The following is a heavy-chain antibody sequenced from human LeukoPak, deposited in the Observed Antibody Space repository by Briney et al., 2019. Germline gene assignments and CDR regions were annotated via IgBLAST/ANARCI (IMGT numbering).Heavy chain of an antibody. V-gene: IGHV4-59*08. Sequence: PSETLSLTCTVSGGSISSYYWSWIRQPPGRGLEWIGYIYYSGSTNYNPSLKSRVTISVDTSKNQFSLKLSSVTAADTAVYYCARHYYGSGSYLDYWGQGTLVTVSS. D-gene: IGHD3-10*01. CDR2: IYYSGST. CDR1: GGSISSYY. CDR3: ARHYYGSGSYLDY. J-gene: IGHJ4*02.